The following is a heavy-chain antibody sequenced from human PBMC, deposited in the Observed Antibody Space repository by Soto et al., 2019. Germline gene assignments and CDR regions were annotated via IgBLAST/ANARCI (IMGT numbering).Heavy chain of an antibody. D-gene: IGHD6-19*01. CDR1: EFTFSDYG. CDR3: AIEAVAHSYYYGMDV. CDR2: VWYDGSIT. J-gene: IGHJ6*02. Sequence: GGSLRLACAASEFTFSDYGMHWVRQAPGKGLEWVALVWYDGSITYYADSVRGRFTISRDNSKNTLYLQMDSLRAEDTAVYYCAIEAVAHSYYYGMDVWGQGTTVTVSS. V-gene: IGHV3-33*01.